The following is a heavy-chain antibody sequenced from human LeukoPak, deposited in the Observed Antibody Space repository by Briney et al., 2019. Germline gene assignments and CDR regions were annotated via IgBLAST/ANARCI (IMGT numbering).Heavy chain of an antibody. J-gene: IGHJ3*02. D-gene: IGHD3-22*01. CDR3: ARAAYYYDSSGYYPDAFDI. V-gene: IGHV4-30-4*08. CDR2: IYYSGST. Sequence: SQTLSLTCTVSGGSISSGDYYWSWIRQPPGKGLEWIGCIYYSGSTYYNPSLKSRVTISVDTSKKQFSLKLSSVTAADTAVYYCARAAYYYDSSGYYPDAFDIWGQGTMVTVSS. CDR1: GGSISSGDYY.